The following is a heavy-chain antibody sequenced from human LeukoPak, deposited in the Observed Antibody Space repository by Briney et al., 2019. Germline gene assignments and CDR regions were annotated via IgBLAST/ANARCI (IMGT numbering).Heavy chain of an antibody. J-gene: IGHJ4*02. V-gene: IGHV3-73*01. CDR2: IRSKANSYAT. CDR3: TPSLYDILTGSDY. D-gene: IGHD3-9*01. Sequence: GGSLRLSCAASGFTFSGSAMHWVRQASGKGLEWVGRIRSKANSYATAYAASVKGRFTISRDDSRNTAYLQMNSLKTEDTAVYYCTPSLYDILTGSDYWGQGTLVTVSS. CDR1: GFTFSGSA.